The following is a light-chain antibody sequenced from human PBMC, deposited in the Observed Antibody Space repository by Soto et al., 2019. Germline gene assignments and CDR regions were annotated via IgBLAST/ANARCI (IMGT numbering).Light chain of an antibody. CDR1: QSVSSA. CDR3: QQYDNWPSVT. J-gene: IGKJ4*01. CDR2: GTS. Sequence: EIVLTQSAGTLSVSPGERATLSFRAIQSVSSAFLAWYQQKPGQAPRLLIYGTSARATGIPATFSGSGSGTEFTLTISSLQSEDFAIYYCQQYDNWPSVTFGGGTKVDI. V-gene: IGKV3-15*01.